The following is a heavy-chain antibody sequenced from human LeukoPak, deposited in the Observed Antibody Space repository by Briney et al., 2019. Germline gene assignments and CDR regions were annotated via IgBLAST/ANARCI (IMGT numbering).Heavy chain of an antibody. CDR2: IYYSGST. CDR1: GGSISSGDYY. D-gene: IGHD4-17*01. J-gene: IGHJ5*02. V-gene: IGHV4-30-4*08. CDR3: AGTRTTVTTSWFDP. Sequence: SQTLSLTCTVSGGSISSGDYYWSWIRQPPGKGLEWIGYIYYSGSTYYNPSLKSRVTISVDTSKNQFSLKLSSVTAADTAVYYCAGTRTTVTTSWFDPWGQGTLVTVSS.